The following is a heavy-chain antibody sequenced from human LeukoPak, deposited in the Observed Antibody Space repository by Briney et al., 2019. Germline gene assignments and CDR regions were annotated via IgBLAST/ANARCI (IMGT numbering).Heavy chain of an antibody. Sequence: GGSLRLSCAASGFLFRTYWMSWVRQAPGKGLEWVASIKEDGSQMYYVDSAKGRFTISRDNAKNSLYLQVNSLRAEDTAVYYCARTPIYGGRYFDHWGQGTLVTVSS. CDR1: GFLFRTYW. CDR2: IKEDGSQM. D-gene: IGHD4-23*01. CDR3: ARTPIYGGRYFDH. V-gene: IGHV3-7*01. J-gene: IGHJ4*02.